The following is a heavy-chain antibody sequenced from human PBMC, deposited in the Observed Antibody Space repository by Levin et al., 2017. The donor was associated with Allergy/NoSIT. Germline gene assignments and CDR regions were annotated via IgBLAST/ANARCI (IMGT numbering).Heavy chain of an antibody. CDR1: GFTFSSYG. CDR2: ISYDGSNK. V-gene: IGHV3-30*18. J-gene: IGHJ3*02. Sequence: PGGSLRLSCAASGFTFSSYGMHWVRQAPGKGLEWVAVISYDGSNKYYADSVKGRFTISRDNSKNTLYLQMNSLRAEDTAVYYCAKDYGSGVDAFDIWGQGTMVTVSS. D-gene: IGHD3-10*01. CDR3: AKDYGSGVDAFDI.